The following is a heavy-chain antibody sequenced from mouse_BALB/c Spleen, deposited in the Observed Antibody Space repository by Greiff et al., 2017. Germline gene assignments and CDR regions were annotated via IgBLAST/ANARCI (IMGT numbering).Heavy chain of an antibody. CDR2: ISSGGST. J-gene: IGHJ2*01. CDR1: GFTFSSYA. D-gene: IGHD2-1*01. V-gene: IGHV5-6-5*01. Sequence: DVKLVESGGGLVKPGGSLKLSCAASGFTFSSYAMSWVRQTPEKRLEWVASISSGGSTYYPDSVKGRFTISRDNARNILYLQMSSLRSEDTAMYYCARGHGNPADYFDYWGQGTTLTVSS. CDR3: ARGHGNPADYFDY.